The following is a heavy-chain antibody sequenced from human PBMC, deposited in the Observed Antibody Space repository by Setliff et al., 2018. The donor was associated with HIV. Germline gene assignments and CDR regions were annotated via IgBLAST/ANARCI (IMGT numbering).Heavy chain of an antibody. V-gene: IGHV4-4*08. CDR1: GGSINSYH. D-gene: IGHD5-18*01. Sequence: KASETLSLTCSVSGGSINSYHWSWIRQSPGKGLEWIGYIYKSGTTNYSSSLKSRVTISADPSENQFTLKLTSVTAADTAVYYCGRLSETAMASFDSWGQGTLVTVSS. J-gene: IGHJ4*02. CDR2: IYKSGTT. CDR3: GRLSETAMASFDS.